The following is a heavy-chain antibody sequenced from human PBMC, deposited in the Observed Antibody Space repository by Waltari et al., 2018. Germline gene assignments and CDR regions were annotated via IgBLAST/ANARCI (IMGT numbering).Heavy chain of an antibody. D-gene: IGHD2-21*01. V-gene: IGHV1-46*01. CDR3: ATDTGALWMDV. J-gene: IGHJ6*02. Sequence: QVQLVQSGAEVKKPGASVKISCKTSEYTFASSYVHWVRQAPGQGLEWMGRINPSGVSTIYAQRFQGRVTMTRDTSTSTVYMELSSLKSEDTAVYYCATDTGALWMDVWGQGTTVTVSS. CDR2: INPSGVST. CDR1: EYTFASSY.